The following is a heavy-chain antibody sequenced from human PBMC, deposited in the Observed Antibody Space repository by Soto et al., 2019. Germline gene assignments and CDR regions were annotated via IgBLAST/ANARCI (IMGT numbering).Heavy chain of an antibody. CDR3: ARPSGSYSTGNYFDY. CDR1: GFTFSSYS. Sequence: GGSLRLSCAASGFTFSSYSMNWVRQAPGKGLEWVSYISSSSSTIYYADSVKGRFTISRDNAKNSLYLQMNSLRDEDTAVYYCARPSGSYSTGNYFDYWGQGTLVTVSS. V-gene: IGHV3-48*02. D-gene: IGHD1-26*01. CDR2: ISSSSSTI. J-gene: IGHJ4*02.